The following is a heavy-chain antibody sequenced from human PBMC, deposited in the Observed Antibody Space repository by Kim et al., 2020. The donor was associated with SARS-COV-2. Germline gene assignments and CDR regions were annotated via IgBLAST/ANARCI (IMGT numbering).Heavy chain of an antibody. J-gene: IGHJ6*02. Sequence: KYAQNFQDRITITADKSTDTVYMELTSLRSEDTAVYYCARDELLLGGLDVWGQGTTVTVSS. V-gene: IGHV1-69*04. D-gene: IGHD1-7*01. CDR3: ARDELLLGGLDV.